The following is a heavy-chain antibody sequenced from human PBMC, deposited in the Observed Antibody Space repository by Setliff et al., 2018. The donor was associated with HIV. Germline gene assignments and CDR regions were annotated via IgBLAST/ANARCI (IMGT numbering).Heavy chain of an antibody. CDR2: IHQSGTA. Sequence: SETLSLTCAVSGVSVNNDDDYWGWIRQPPGKGLEWIAIIHQSGTAHKRPSLKSRVTISVDTSKNQFSLKLSSVTAADTAVYYCARGPYYYDSSGYYYFDYWGQGTLVTVSS. J-gene: IGHJ4*02. V-gene: IGHV4-39*07. D-gene: IGHD3-22*01. CDR1: GVSVNNDDDY. CDR3: ARGPYYYDSSGYYYFDY.